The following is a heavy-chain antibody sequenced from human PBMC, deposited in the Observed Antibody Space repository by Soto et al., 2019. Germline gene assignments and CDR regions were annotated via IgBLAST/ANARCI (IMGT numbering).Heavy chain of an antibody. CDR2: IYHSGST. Sequence: PSETLSLTCAVSGYSISSGYYWGWIRQPPGKALEWIGSIYHSGSTYYNPSLKSRVTISVDTSKNQFSLKLSSVTAADTAVYYRARDRNIAAADFDYWGQGTLVTVSS. D-gene: IGHD6-13*01. CDR1: GYSISSGYY. V-gene: IGHV4-38-2*02. CDR3: ARDRNIAAADFDY. J-gene: IGHJ4*02.